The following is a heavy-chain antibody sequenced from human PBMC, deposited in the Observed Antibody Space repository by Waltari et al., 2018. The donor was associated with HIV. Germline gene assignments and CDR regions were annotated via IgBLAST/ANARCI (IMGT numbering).Heavy chain of an antibody. Sequence: QVQLVASGGGVVQPGRYLRLPCAASGFPFRSYGMHWVRQAPGKGLEWVAVISSYDGNNKYYADSVKGRLTISRDNSKSTLYLQMNSLRAEDTAVYYCANLDSGQAGGWGQGTLVTVSS. CDR2: ISSYDGNNK. CDR3: ANLDSGQAGG. V-gene: IGHV3-30*18. CDR1: GFPFRSYG. D-gene: IGHD3-16*01. J-gene: IGHJ4*02.